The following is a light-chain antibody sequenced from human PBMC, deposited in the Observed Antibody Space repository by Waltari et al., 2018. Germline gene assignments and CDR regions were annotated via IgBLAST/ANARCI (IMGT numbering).Light chain of an antibody. J-gene: IGLJ1*01. CDR3: SSYTSSSPYV. CDR2: DVS. CDR1: SIDAADYNY. Sequence: QSALTPPASVSGSPGQSIPISCTGTSIDAADYNYLSWYQQHPGKAPRLIIYDVSNRPSGVSNRFSGAKSGNTASLTISGLQAEDEADYYCSSYTSSSPYVFGTGTKVTVL. V-gene: IGLV2-14*03.